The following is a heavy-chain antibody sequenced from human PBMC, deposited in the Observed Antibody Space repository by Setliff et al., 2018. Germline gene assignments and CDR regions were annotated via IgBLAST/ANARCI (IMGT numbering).Heavy chain of an antibody. CDR3: ASLPYYFDF. Sequence: GGSLRLSCAASGFTFSTYAMHWVRQAPGKGLEWVGYIFYDGSEKYYADSVKGRFTISRDNSKNTVYLEMNNLRADDTAVYYCASLPYYFDFWGQGAQVTVSA. V-gene: IGHV3-33*08. J-gene: IGHJ4*02. CDR1: GFTFSTYA. CDR2: IFYDGSEK.